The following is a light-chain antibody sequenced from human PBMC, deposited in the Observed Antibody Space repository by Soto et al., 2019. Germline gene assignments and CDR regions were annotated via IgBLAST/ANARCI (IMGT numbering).Light chain of an antibody. CDR2: AAS. Sequence: AILMTPSRSSLSSSPGDRVTITGRASQGISSDLAWYQQKPGKAPKLLIYAASTLQSGVPSRFSGSGSGTDFTLTISCLQSEDFATYYCQQYYSYPPTFGQGTKVDI. J-gene: IGKJ1*01. CDR1: QGISSD. V-gene: IGKV1-8*01. CDR3: QQYYSYPPT.